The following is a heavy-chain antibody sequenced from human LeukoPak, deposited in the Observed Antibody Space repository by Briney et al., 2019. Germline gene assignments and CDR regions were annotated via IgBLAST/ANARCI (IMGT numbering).Heavy chain of an antibody. CDR1: GGSISSSSYY. J-gene: IGHJ4*02. D-gene: IGHD4-23*01. CDR3: ARGGNPPFDY. V-gene: IGHV4-39*01. Sequence: SETLCLTCTVSGGSISSSSYYWGWIRQPPGKGLEWIGSIYYSGSTYYNPSLKSRVTISVDTSKNQFSLKLSSVTAADTAVYYCARGGNPPFDYWGQGTLVTVSS. CDR2: IYYSGST.